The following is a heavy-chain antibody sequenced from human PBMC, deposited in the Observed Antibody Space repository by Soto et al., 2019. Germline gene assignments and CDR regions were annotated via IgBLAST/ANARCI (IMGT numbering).Heavy chain of an antibody. CDR3: AKFPFWSGYYPVDY. D-gene: IGHD3-3*01. CDR2: ISGSGGST. V-gene: IGHV3-23*01. Sequence: EVQLLESGGGLVQPGGSLRLSCAASGFTFSSYAMSWVRQAPGKGLEWVSAISGSGGSTYYADSVKGRFTISRDNSKNTLYLQMNSLRAEDTDVYYCAKFPFWSGYYPVDYWGQGTLVTVSS. CDR1: GFTFSSYA. J-gene: IGHJ4*02.